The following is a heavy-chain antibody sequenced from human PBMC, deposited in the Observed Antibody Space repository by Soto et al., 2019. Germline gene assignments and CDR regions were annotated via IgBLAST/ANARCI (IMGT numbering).Heavy chain of an antibody. CDR1: GYTSSSYG. V-gene: IGHV1-18*01. Sequence: QVQLVQSGAEVKKPGASVKVSCKASGYTSSSYGISWVRQAPGQGLEWMGWIGAFNGYTNYAQKFQGRVSMTTDTSTSTAYMDLRRLRSDDTAVYYCARERRNPSGMDVWGQGTTSPSP. D-gene: IGHD1-1*01. CDR3: ARERRNPSGMDV. CDR2: IGAFNGYT. J-gene: IGHJ6*02.